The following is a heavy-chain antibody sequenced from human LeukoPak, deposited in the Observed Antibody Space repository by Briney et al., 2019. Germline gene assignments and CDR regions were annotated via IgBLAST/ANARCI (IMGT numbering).Heavy chain of an antibody. J-gene: IGHJ4*02. CDR2: INTNSGGT. CDR3: ARELDGDYVMGAGY. CDR1: GYTFTGYY. V-gene: IGHV1-2*02. Sequence: ASVKVSCKASGYTFTGYYMHWVRQAPGQGLEWMGWINTNSGGTNYAQKFQGRVIMTMDTSISTAYMELSRLRSDDTAVYYCARELDGDYVMGAGYWGQGTLVTVSS. D-gene: IGHD4-17*01.